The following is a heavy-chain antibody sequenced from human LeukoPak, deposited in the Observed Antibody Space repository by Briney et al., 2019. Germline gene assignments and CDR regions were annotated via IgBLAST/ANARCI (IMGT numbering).Heavy chain of an antibody. D-gene: IGHD3-16*02. CDR2: TYYTGKT. CDR1: SDSMSSYY. V-gene: IGHV4-59*01. J-gene: IGHJ4*02. CDR3: TRVSIHGDSDY. Sequence: SETLSLTCTVSSDSMSSYYWNWIRQPPGKGLEWIGYTYYTGKTNYNPSLKGRLSISIDMSNNQFSLNLSSVSAADTAVYFCTRVSIHGDSDYWGQGTLVTVSS.